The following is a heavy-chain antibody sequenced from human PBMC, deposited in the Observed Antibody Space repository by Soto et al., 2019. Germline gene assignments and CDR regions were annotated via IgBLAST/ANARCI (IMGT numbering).Heavy chain of an antibody. Sequence: GGSLRLSCAASGFTFSSYAMSWVRQAPGKGLEWVSAISGSGGSTYYADSVKGRFTISRDNSKNTLYLQMNSLRAEDTAVYYCAKGPYGGYCSSTSCYGEDRGWRTFDYWGQGTLVTVSS. CDR2: ISGSGGST. CDR3: AKGPYGGYCSSTSCYGEDRGWRTFDY. D-gene: IGHD2-2*01. V-gene: IGHV3-23*01. CDR1: GFTFSSYA. J-gene: IGHJ4*02.